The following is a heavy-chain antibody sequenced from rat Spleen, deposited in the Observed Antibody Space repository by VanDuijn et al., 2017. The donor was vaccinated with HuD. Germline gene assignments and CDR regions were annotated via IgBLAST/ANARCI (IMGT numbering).Heavy chain of an antibody. CDR3: TTEHYWYFDF. J-gene: IGHJ1*01. CDR1: GFTFSNYD. Sequence: EVQLVESGGGLVQPGRSMKLSCAASGFTFSNYDMAWVRQAPTKGLEWVASISYDGGSATYRDSVKGRFTISRDNAKSTLYLQMDSLRSEDTATYYCTTEHYWYFDFWGPGTMVTVSS. V-gene: IGHV5-20*01. CDR2: ISYDGGSA.